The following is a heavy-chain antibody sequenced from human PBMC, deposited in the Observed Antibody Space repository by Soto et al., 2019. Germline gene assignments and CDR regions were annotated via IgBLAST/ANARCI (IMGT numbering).Heavy chain of an antibody. J-gene: IGHJ6*02. D-gene: IGHD5-18*01. CDR1: GYTFTSYA. V-gene: IGHV1-3*05. CDR3: ARDLHGGYSYGYYYYYGMDV. Sequence: QVQLVQSGAEEKKPGASVKVSCKASGYTFTSYAMHWVRQAPGQRLEWMGWINAGNGNTKYSQKFQGRLTITRDTSASTAYMELSSLRSEDTAVYYCARDLHGGYSYGYYYYYGMDVWGQGTTVTVSS. CDR2: INAGNGNT.